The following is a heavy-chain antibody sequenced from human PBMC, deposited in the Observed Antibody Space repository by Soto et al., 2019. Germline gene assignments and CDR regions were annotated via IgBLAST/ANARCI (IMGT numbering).Heavy chain of an antibody. CDR2: IYPGDSDT. CDR3: AKNIAAAGSGMDV. CDR1: GYSFTSYW. J-gene: IGHJ6*02. Sequence: PGESLKISCKGSGYSFTSYWIGWVRQMPGKGLEWMGIIYPGDSDTRYSPSFQGQVTISADKSISTAYLQWSSLKASDTAMYYCAKNIAAAGSGMDVWGQGTTVTLSS. D-gene: IGHD6-13*01. V-gene: IGHV5-51*01.